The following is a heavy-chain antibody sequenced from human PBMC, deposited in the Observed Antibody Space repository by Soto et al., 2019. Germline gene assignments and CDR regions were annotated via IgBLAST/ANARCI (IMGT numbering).Heavy chain of an antibody. CDR2: IYPGDSDT. CDR3: ARQPIEMATNRGGFDY. Sequence: GESLKISCKGSGYSFTSYWIGWVRQMPGKGLEWMGIIYPGDSDTRYSPSFQGQVTISADKSISTAYLQWSSLKASDTAMYYCARQPIEMATNRGGFDYWGQGTLVTVSS. V-gene: IGHV5-51*01. J-gene: IGHJ4*02. D-gene: IGHD5-12*01. CDR1: GYSFTSYW.